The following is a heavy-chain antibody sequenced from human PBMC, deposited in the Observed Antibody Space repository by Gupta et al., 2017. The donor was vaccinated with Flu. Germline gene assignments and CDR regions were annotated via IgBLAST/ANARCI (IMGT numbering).Heavy chain of an antibody. Sequence: SSTYYWGYRRQPPGKGLEWIANIHFSGSTYYNPSLKSRVTISVDTSKNQFSLKLSSVTAADTAVYYCARGDSGSYPIFDYWGQGSLVTVSS. CDR1: SSTYY. J-gene: IGHJ4*02. D-gene: IGHD1-26*01. CDR3: ARGDSGSYPIFDY. V-gene: IGHV4-39*01. CDR2: IHFSGST.